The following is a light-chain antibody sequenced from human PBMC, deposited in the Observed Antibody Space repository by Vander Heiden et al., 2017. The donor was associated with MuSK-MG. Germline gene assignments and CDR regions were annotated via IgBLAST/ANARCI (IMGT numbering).Light chain of an antibody. CDR2: GAS. J-gene: IGKJ1*01. CDR1: QGVSSS. V-gene: IGKV3-15*01. Sequence: EIVMTQSPATLSVSPGERATLSCRASQGVSSSLAWYQQKRGQAPRLLIYGASTRATGIPARFSGSGSGTEFTLTISSLQSEDFAVYYCQQYNNWPRTFGQGTKVEIK. CDR3: QQYNNWPRT.